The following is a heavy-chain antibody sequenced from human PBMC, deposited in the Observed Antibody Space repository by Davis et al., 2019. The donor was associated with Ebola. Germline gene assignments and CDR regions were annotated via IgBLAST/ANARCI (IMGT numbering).Heavy chain of an antibody. V-gene: IGHV3-11*04. CDR2: ISNRGNTI. D-gene: IGHD4-23*01. Sequence: GGSLRLSCAASGFTFNDYYMTWIRQAPGKGLEWVSHISNRGNTIYYADSVKGRFTISRDNAGNSLSLQMNSLRAEDTAVYYCARGRVENGGTSFYFDYWGQGTPVTVSS. CDR3: ARGRVENGGTSFYFDY. J-gene: IGHJ4*02. CDR1: GFTFNDYY.